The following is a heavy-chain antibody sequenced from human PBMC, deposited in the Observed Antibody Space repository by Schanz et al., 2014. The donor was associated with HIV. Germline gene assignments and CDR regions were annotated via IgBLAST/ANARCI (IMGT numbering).Heavy chain of an antibody. CDR3: ARVALAVDGADYGMDV. V-gene: IGHV3-30*03. J-gene: IGHJ6*02. CDR1: GFNFNSYG. Sequence: VQLLESGGGLVQAGGSLRLSCAASGFNFNSYGMHWVRQAPGKGLEWVAVTSYDGTKKHYADSVKGRFTISRDNSKNTLYLQMKNLRTEDTAVYYCARVALAVDGADYGMDVWGQGIMVTVSS. D-gene: IGHD2-2*01. CDR2: TSYDGTKK.